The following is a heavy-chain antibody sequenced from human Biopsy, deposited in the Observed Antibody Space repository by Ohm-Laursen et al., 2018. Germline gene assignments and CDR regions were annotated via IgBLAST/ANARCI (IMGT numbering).Heavy chain of an antibody. CDR3: TRGGYYYDSLAYYYWFDP. CDR2: INAKTGDT. D-gene: IGHD3-22*01. Sequence: SVKVSCKASGYTFTGYHVHWVRQAPGQGLKWMGWINAKTGDTNYAQKFQGRVTMTRDTSISTAYVDLSSLRSDDTAVYYCTRGGYYYDSLAYYYWFDPWGQGTLATVSS. V-gene: IGHV1-2*02. J-gene: IGHJ5*02. CDR1: GYTFTGYH.